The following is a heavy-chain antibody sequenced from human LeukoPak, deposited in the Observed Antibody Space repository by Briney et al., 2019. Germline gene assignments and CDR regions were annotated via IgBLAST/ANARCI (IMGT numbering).Heavy chain of an antibody. D-gene: IGHD6-19*01. CDR3: ATEGFGSGWSLTNYFDH. V-gene: IGHV3-23*01. J-gene: IGHJ4*02. CDR2: VSGSGSTT. Sequence: GGSLRLSCAASGFAFTSFAMSWVRQAPGKGLEWVATVSGSGSTTYYADSVKGRFTISSDSSKNTVFLQMTSLRAEDTAVHFCATEGFGSGWSLTNYFDHWGQGTLVTVSS. CDR1: GFAFTSFA.